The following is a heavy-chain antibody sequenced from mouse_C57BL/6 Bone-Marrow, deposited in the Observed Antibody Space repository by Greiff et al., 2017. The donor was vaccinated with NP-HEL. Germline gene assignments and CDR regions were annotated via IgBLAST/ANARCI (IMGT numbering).Heavy chain of an antibody. CDR3: ARYVWYFDV. CDR2: IYPGDGDT. V-gene: IGHV1-82*01. Sequence: QVQLQQSGPELVKPGASVQISCKASGYAFSSSWMNWVKQRPGTGLEWIGRIYPGDGDTNYNGKFKGKATLTADKSSSTAYMQLSSLTSEDSAVYFCARYVWYFDVWGTGTTVTVSS. CDR1: GYAFSSSW. J-gene: IGHJ1*03.